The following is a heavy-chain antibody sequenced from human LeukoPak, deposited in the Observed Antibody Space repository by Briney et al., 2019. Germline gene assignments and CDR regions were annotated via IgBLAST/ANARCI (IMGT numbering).Heavy chain of an antibody. Sequence: SETLSLTCNVSGGSISSYYWGWIRQPPGKGLEWIGYIYTSGSTNYNPSLKSRVAISVDTSKNQFSLTLSSVTAADTAVYYCARRWYSWHDHAIDIWGQGTMVTVSS. J-gene: IGHJ3*02. V-gene: IGHV4-4*09. D-gene: IGHD1-1*01. CDR3: ARRWYSWHDHAIDI. CDR2: IYTSGST. CDR1: GGSISSYY.